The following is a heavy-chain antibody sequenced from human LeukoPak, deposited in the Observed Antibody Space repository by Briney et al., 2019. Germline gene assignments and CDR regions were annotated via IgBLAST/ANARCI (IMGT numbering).Heavy chain of an antibody. CDR3: ARDALYYYDSSGYYPHAFDI. D-gene: IGHD3-22*01. V-gene: IGHV3-48*03. J-gene: IGHJ3*02. CDR1: GFTFSSYE. Sequence: GGSLRLSCGASGFTFSSYEMNWVRQAPGKGLEWVSYISSSGSTIYYADSVKGRFTISRDNAKNSLYLQMNSLRAEDTAVYYCARDALYYYDSSGYYPHAFDIWGQGTMVTVSS. CDR2: ISSSGSTI.